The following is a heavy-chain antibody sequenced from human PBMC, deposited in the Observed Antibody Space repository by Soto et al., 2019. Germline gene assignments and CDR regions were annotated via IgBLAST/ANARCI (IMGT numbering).Heavy chain of an antibody. CDR3: ARDGSCSSTSCQNEYQTNWFDP. J-gene: IGHJ5*02. V-gene: IGHV4-39*02. CDR2: IYYSGST. D-gene: IGHD2-2*01. Sequence: SETLSLTCTVSGGSISSSSYYWGWIRQPPGKGLEWIGSIYYSGSTYYNPSLKSRVTISVDTSKNQFSLKLSSVTAADTAVYYCARDGSCSSTSCQNEYQTNWFDPWGQGTLVTVSS. CDR1: GGSISSSSYY.